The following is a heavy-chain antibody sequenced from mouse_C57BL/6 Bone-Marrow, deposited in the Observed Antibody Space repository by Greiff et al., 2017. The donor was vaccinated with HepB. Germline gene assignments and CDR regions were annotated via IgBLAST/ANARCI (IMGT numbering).Heavy chain of an antibody. CDR2: INPNNGGT. CDR3: AKIITTVVATGDY. J-gene: IGHJ4*01. CDR1: GYTFTDYY. D-gene: IGHD1-1*01. V-gene: IGHV1-26*01. Sequence: VQLQQSGPELVKPGASVKISCKASGYTFTDYYMNWVKQSHGKSLEWIGDINPNNGGTSYNQKFKGKATLTVEKSSSTAYMELRSLTSEDSAVYYCAKIITTVVATGDYWGQGTSVTVSS.